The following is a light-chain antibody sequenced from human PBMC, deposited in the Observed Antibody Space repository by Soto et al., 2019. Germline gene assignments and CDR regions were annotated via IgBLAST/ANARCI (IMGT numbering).Light chain of an antibody. V-gene: IGKV1-5*01. CDR3: QQYSSYSKT. Sequence: DIQMTQSPSTVSAYVGDSVTITCRASQSITTWLAWYQQRPGKAPKLLIYDVSSLQSGVPSRFSGSGSGTEFTLTISSLQPDDFATYYCQQYSSYSKTFGQGTKVDIK. J-gene: IGKJ1*01. CDR2: DVS. CDR1: QSITTW.